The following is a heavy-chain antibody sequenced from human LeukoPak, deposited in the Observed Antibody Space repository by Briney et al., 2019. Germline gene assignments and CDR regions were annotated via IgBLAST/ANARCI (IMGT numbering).Heavy chain of an antibody. CDR1: GYTFTSYD. Sequence: VASVKVSCKASGYTFTSYDINWVRQATGQGLEWMGWMNPNSGNTGYAQKFQGRVTMTRNTSISTAYMELSSLRSEDTAVYYCARDHRWELLHTYDYWGQGTLVTVSS. CDR3: ARDHRWELLHTYDY. CDR2: MNPNSGNT. J-gene: IGHJ4*02. D-gene: IGHD1-26*01. V-gene: IGHV1-8*01.